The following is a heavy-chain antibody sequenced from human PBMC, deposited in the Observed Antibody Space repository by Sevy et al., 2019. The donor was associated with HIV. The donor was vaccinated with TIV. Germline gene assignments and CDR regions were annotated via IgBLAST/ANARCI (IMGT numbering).Heavy chain of an antibody. CDR2: INVDGSGT. CDR3: ARGSGDTWTGPVDYEYGMDV. J-gene: IGHJ6*02. Sequence: GGSLRLSCAASGFTFSSYWMHWVRHAPGKGLLWVSRINVDGSGTIYADSVKGRFTISRDNAKNTLYLQMTSLRAEDTAVYYCARGSGDTWTGPVDYEYGMDVWGLGASVTVSS. D-gene: IGHD3-9*01. CDR1: GFTFSSYW. V-gene: IGHV3-74*01.